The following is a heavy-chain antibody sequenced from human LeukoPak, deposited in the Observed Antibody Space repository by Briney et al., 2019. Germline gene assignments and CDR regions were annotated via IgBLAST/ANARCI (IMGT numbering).Heavy chain of an antibody. CDR2: IYYSGST. CDR1: GGSMNSYY. CDR3: ARGLFYDSSGYLAY. V-gene: IGHV4-59*01. Sequence: SETLSLTCSVSGGSMNSYYWSWIRQSPGKGLEWIGYIYYSGSTNYNPSLKSRVTISVDTSNNQFSLKLGSVTAADTAVYYCARGLFYDSSGYLAYWGQGTLVTVSS. J-gene: IGHJ4*02. D-gene: IGHD3-22*01.